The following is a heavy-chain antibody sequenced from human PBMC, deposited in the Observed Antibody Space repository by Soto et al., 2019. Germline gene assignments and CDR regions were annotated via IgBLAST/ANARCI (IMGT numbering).Heavy chain of an antibody. V-gene: IGHV3-33*01. D-gene: IGHD1-1*01. CDR3: VRGDNWNDEASDY. Sequence: PGGCLKLCCATSGFRFNNHDLHWVRQAPGKGLEWVAVIWSDGNNRYYADSVKGRFTISRDNSKNTLYLQMNSLRAEDTAVYYCVRGDNWNDEASDYWGQGP. J-gene: IGHJ4*02. CDR1: GFRFNNHD. CDR2: IWSDGNNR.